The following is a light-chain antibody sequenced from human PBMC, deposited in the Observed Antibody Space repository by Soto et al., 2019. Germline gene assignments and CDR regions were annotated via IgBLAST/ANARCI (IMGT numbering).Light chain of an antibody. CDR3: QQGHNWPLP. V-gene: IGKV3-15*01. CDR2: SAS. J-gene: IGKJ2*01. Sequence: EIAMTQSPATLSVSPGERATSSCRASQSISTELAWYQQIPGQPPRLLIYSASTRATGVPARFTGSGSGSEFTLTISGLQSEDFAIYYCQQGHNWPLPFGQGTRLEI. CDR1: QSISTE.